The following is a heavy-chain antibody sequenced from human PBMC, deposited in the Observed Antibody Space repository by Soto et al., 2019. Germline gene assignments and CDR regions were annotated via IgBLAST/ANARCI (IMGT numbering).Heavy chain of an antibody. CDR2: IYYSGST. V-gene: IGHV4-59*08. J-gene: IGHJ3*01. CDR3: ARSRSTLGDAFDV. CDR1: GGSISSYY. Sequence: SETLSLTCTVSGGSISSYYWSWIRQPPGKGLEWIGYIYYSGSTNYNPSLKSRVTISVDTSMNQFSLNLISVTAADTAVYYCARSRSTLGDAFDVWGQGTMVTVSS. D-gene: IGHD2-2*01.